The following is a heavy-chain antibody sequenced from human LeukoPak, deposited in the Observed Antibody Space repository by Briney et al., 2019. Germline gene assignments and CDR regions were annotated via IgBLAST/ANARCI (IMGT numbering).Heavy chain of an antibody. CDR1: GGSISSSRHH. J-gene: IGHJ4*02. Sequence: PSESLSLTCAVSGGSISSSRHHWGWIRQPPGKGLEWIASISSSGSTNYNPSLQSRATISVDTSKNQFSLRLSSVTAADTAVYYCARRYCTTTTWYYFDYWGQGTLVTVSS. D-gene: IGHD2-2*01. CDR3: ARRYCTTTTWYYFDY. CDR2: ISSSGST. V-gene: IGHV4-39*01.